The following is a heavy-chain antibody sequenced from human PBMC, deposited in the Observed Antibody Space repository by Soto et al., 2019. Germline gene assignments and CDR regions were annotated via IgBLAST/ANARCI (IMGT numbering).Heavy chain of an antibody. J-gene: IGHJ6*03. CDR2: ISAYNGNT. V-gene: IGHV1-18*01. Sequence: GASVKVSCKASGYTFTSYGISWVRQAPGQGLEWMGWISAYNGNTNYAQKLQGRVTMTTDTSTSTAYMELRSLRSDDTAVYYCARWGLQGPYYYYMDVWGKGTTVTVSS. CDR1: GYTFTSYG. CDR3: ARWGLQGPYYYYMDV. D-gene: IGHD4-4*01.